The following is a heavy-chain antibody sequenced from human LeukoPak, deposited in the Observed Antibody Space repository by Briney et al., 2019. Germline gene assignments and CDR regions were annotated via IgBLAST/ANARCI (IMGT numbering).Heavy chain of an antibody. CDR1: GGSISSGDYY. CDR3: ARGGNWNDDAFDI. Sequence: SQTLSLTCTVSGGSISSGDYYWSWIRQPPGKGLEWIGYIYYSGSTYYNPSLKSRVTISVDTPKNQFSLKLSSVTAADTAVYYCARGGNWNDDAFDIWGQGTMATVSS. CDR2: IYYSGST. D-gene: IGHD1-1*01. J-gene: IGHJ3*02. V-gene: IGHV4-30-4*08.